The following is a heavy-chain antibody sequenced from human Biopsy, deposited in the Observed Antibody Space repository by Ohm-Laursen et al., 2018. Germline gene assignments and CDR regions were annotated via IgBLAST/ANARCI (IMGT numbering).Heavy chain of an antibody. CDR1: GLTFTNYA. J-gene: IGHJ2*01. Sequence: SLRLSCTATGLTFTNYAMTWVRQAPGKGLEWVSGIYSGESTFYADSVKGRFTISTDNSKNTLYLQMDSLRAEDTAVYYCAKALTTASTYNWYFDLWGRGTLVTVSS. D-gene: IGHD1/OR15-1a*01. V-gene: IGHV3-23*01. CDR3: AKALTTASTYNWYFDL. CDR2: IYSGEST.